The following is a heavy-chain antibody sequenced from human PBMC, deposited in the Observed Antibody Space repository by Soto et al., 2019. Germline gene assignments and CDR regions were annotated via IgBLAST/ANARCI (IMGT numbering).Heavy chain of an antibody. CDR1: GGSISSSDYY. V-gene: IGHV4-39*01. D-gene: IGHD3-9*01. J-gene: IGHJ2*01. Sequence: SETLSLTCTVSGGSISSSDYYWVWIRQPPGKGLEWIGSIYYSGTTFNNPSLKSRVTISVDTSKNHFSLKLSSVTAADTAVYYCAKTGPYDILTYWYIDRSGRGTLVTVTS. CDR2: IYYSGTT. CDR3: AKTGPYDILTYWYIDR.